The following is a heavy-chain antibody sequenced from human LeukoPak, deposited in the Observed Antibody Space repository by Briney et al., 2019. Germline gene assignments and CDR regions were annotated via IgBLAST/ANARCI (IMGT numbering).Heavy chain of an antibody. V-gene: IGHV4-34*01. CDR1: GGSFSGYY. D-gene: IGHD2-2*02. CDR3: ARGLYCSSTSCYNAFDI. CDR2: INHSGST. Sequence: SETLSLTCAVYGGSFSGYYWSWIRQPPGKGLEWIGEINHSGSTNYNPSLKSRVTISVDTSKNQFSLKLSSVTAADTAVYCCARGLYCSSTSCYNAFDIWGQGTMVTVSS. J-gene: IGHJ3*02.